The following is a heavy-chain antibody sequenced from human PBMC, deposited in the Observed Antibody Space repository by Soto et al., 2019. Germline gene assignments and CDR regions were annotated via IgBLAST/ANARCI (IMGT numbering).Heavy chain of an antibody. CDR2: INPSDSYT. CDR1: GYSFASYW. Sequence: GESLKISCQGSGYSFASYWIGWVRQRPGKGLEWMGRINPSDSYTTYSPSFQGHVTTSTDKSFSTAYLQWSGLKASDTAMYYCAGLGYCTGTSCYTFDSWGQGTLVTVSS. V-gene: IGHV5-10-1*01. J-gene: IGHJ4*02. D-gene: IGHD2-2*02. CDR3: AGLGYCTGTSCYTFDS.